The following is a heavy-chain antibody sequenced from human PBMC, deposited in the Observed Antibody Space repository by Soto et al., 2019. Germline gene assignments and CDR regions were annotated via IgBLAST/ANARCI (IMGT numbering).Heavy chain of an antibody. D-gene: IGHD3-16*01. CDR2: IYPGDSDT. CDR1: GYSFTSYW. Sequence: PGESLKISWKGSGYSFTSYWIGWLRQMPGKGLEWMGIIYPGDSDTRYSPSFQGQVTISADKSISTAYLQWSSLKASDTAMYYCARQHHKAFIRAFDIWGQGTMVTVSS. V-gene: IGHV5-51*01. J-gene: IGHJ3*02. CDR3: ARQHHKAFIRAFDI.